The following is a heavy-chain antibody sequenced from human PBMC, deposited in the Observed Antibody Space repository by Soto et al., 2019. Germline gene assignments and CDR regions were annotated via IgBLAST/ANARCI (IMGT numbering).Heavy chain of an antibody. CDR2: IIPIFGTA. D-gene: IGHD1-26*01. J-gene: IGHJ6*02. Sequence: QVQLVQSGAEVKKPRSSVKVSCKASGGTFSSYAISWVRQAPGQGLEWMGGIIPIFGTANYAQKFQGRVTSTADEATSTAYMELSSLSSEDTAVYYCARTDGSYSRMDVWGQGTTVTVSS. V-gene: IGHV1-69*01. CDR1: GGTFSSYA. CDR3: ARTDGSYSRMDV.